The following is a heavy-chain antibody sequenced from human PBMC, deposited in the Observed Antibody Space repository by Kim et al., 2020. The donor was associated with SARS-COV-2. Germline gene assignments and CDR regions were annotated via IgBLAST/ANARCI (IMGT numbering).Heavy chain of an antibody. J-gene: IGHJ4*02. CDR2: ISYDGRNE. D-gene: IGHD3-16*01. Sequence: GGSLRLSCAVSGFTIRTYDMHRVRQAPGKGLQWVVVISYDGRNEFYADSVKGRFTISRDNSKNTLYLQMNSLRGEDTAMYHCARDRFGSVVRGVDYWGQGTLVTVSS. CDR3: ARDRFGSVVRGVDY. V-gene: IGHV3-30*03. CDR1: GFTIRTYD.